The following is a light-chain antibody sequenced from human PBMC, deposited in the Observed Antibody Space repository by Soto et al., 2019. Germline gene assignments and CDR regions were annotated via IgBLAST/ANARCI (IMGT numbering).Light chain of an antibody. CDR3: SSYTSSSTRV. CDR1: SSDVGGYNY. Sequence: QSALTQPASVSGSPXQSITISXTGTSSDVGGYNYVSWYQQHPGKAPKLMIYEVSNRPSGVSNRFSGSKSGNTASLTISGLQAEDEADYYCSSYTSSSTRVFGGGTKLTVL. CDR2: EVS. V-gene: IGLV2-14*01. J-gene: IGLJ3*02.